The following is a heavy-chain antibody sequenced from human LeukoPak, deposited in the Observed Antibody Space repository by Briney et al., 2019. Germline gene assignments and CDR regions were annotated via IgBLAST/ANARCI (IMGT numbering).Heavy chain of an antibody. CDR2: TSWNSGSI. CDR3: ARALYGSGIQRDY. CDR1: GFTFDDYA. D-gene: IGHD3-10*01. Sequence: GGSLRLSCAASGFTFDDYAMHWVRQAPGKGLEWVSGTSWNSGSIGYADSVKGRFTISRDNAKNSLYLQMNSLRAEDTAVYYCARALYGSGIQRDYWGQGTLVTVSS. V-gene: IGHV3-9*01. J-gene: IGHJ4*02.